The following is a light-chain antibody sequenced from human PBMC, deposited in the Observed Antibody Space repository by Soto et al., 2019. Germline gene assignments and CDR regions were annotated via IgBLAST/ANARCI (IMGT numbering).Light chain of an antibody. CDR2: EVT. V-gene: IGLV2-14*01. Sequence: QSALTQPASVSGSPGQSIAISCTGTRXDVGAYNYVSWYQQHPGKAPKLMISEVTNRPSGVSDRFSGSKSGNTASLTISGLQAEDEADYYCSSFTSRFTFVLGTGTKVTVL. J-gene: IGLJ1*01. CDR3: SSFTSRFTFV. CDR1: RXDVGAYNY.